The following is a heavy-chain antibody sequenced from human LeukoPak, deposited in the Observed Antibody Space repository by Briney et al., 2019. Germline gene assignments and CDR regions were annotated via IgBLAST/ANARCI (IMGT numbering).Heavy chain of an antibody. V-gene: IGHV3-11*04. J-gene: IGHJ4*02. CDR3: ARDQALITMVRGVAHYFDY. CDR1: GFTFSDYY. Sequence: GGSLRLSCAASGFTFSDYYMSWIRQAPGKGLEWVSYISSTGSTKNYAASVKGRFTISRDNAKNSLYLQMNSLRAEDTAVYYCARDQALITMVRGVAHYFDYWGQGTLVTVSS. D-gene: IGHD3-10*01. CDR2: ISSTGSTK.